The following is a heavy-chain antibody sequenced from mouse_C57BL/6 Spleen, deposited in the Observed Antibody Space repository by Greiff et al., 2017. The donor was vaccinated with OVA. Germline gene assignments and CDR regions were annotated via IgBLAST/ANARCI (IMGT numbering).Heavy chain of an antibody. CDR1: GYAFSSYW. V-gene: IGHV1-80*01. J-gene: IGHJ4*01. CDR3: ARSGPNYYGNSYRYAMDY. CDR2: IYPGDGDT. D-gene: IGHD1-1*01. Sequence: QVQLQQSGAELVKPGASVKISCKASGYAFSSYWMNWVKQRPGKGLEWIGQIYPGDGDTKYNGQFKGKATQTADKPSSTAYMQLSSLTSEDSAVYFCARSGPNYYGNSYRYAMDYWGQGTSVTVSS.